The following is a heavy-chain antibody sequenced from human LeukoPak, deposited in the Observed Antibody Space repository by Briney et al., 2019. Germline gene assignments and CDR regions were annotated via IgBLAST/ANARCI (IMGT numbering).Heavy chain of an antibody. CDR1: GYSFTSYY. D-gene: IGHD2-21*02. CDR2: INPSGGNT. Sequence: ASVKVSCKASGYSFTSYYIHWVRQAPGQGLEFMGIINPSGGNTNYAQKCQGRVTMTRDTSASRVYMELRSLRSEDTAVYYCARVAVTSNYYNYVDVWGKGTTVTVSS. J-gene: IGHJ6*03. V-gene: IGHV1-46*01. CDR3: ARVAVTSNYYNYVDV.